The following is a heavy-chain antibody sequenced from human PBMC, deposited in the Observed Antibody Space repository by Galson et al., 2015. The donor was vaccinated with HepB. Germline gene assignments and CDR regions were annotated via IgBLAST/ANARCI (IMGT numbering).Heavy chain of an antibody. Sequence: SLRLSCAASGFTFSSYAMHWVRQAPGKGLGWVAVISYDGSNKYYADSVKGRFTISRDNSKNTLYLQMNSLRAEDTAVYYCTTEGGGGYYDYVWGSYRPFDYWGQGTLVTVSS. D-gene: IGHD3-16*02. CDR2: ISYDGSNK. J-gene: IGHJ4*02. CDR1: GFTFSSYA. CDR3: TTEGGGGYYDYVWGSYRPFDY. V-gene: IGHV3-30-3*01.